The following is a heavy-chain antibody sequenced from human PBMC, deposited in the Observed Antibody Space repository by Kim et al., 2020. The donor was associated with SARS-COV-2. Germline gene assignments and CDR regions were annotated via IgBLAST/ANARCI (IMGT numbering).Heavy chain of an antibody. Sequence: QYSPKFQGKVTITRDTSANTAYMELRRLTTKDTAIYYCARDMDPTVYDYWGQGTLVTVSS. D-gene: IGHD4-4*01. V-gene: IGHV1-3*01. J-gene: IGHJ4*02. CDR3: ARDMDPTVYDY.